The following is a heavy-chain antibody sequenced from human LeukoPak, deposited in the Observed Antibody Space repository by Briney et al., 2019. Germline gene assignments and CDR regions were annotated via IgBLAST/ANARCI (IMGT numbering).Heavy chain of an antibody. CDR2: MYSSGS. Sequence: SETLSLTCTVSGGSISSYYLSWIRQTAGKGLEWIGRMYSSGSNYNPSLKSRVTMSIDTSTNQLSLKLSSVTAADTAVYYCARDSGTTGEVKFDPWGQGTPVTVSS. CDR1: GGSISSYY. V-gene: IGHV4-4*07. J-gene: IGHJ5*02. CDR3: ARDSGTTGEVKFDP. D-gene: IGHD3-10*01.